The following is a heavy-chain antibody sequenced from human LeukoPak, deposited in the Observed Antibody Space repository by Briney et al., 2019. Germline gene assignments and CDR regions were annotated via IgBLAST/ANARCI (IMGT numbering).Heavy chain of an antibody. V-gene: IGHV4-31*03. CDR1: GDSISSGGYY. Sequence: SETLSLTCTVSGDSISSGGYYWSWIRQHPRKGLEWIGYIYYSGSTYYNPSLKSRVTISLDTSKNQFSLKLTSMTAADTAVYYCARSEEANVYPFDYWGQGTLVTVSS. J-gene: IGHJ4*02. CDR2: IYYSGST. D-gene: IGHD5/OR15-5a*01. CDR3: ARSEEANVYPFDY.